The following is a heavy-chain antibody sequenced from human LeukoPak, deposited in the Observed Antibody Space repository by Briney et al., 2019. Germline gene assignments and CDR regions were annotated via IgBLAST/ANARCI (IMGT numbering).Heavy chain of an antibody. V-gene: IGHV1-69*13. CDR2: IIPIFGTA. D-gene: IGHD3-10*01. CDR3: ARGVPKRGSGSFNWFDP. CDR1: GGTFSSYA. Sequence: SVKVSCKASGGTFSSYAISWVRQAPGQGLEWMGGIIPIFGTADYAQKFQGRVTITADESTSTAYMELSSLRSEDTAVYYCARGVPKRGSGSFNWFDPWGQGTLVTVSS. J-gene: IGHJ5*02.